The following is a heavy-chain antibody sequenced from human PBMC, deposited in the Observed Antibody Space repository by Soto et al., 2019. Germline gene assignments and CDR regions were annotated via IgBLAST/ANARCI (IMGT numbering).Heavy chain of an antibody. J-gene: IGHJ4*02. V-gene: IGHV3-23*01. CDR1: GFTFTSYA. CDR3: AKDEGSGSYPDY. D-gene: IGHD1-26*01. CDR2: ISGSGYST. Sequence: EVQLLESGGGLVQPGGSLRLSCAASGFTFTSYAMSWVRQAPGKGLEWVALISGSGYSTYYADSVKGRFTISRDNSKNTLYLQMNIMRAEDTAIYCCAKDEGSGSYPDYWGQGTLVTVSS.